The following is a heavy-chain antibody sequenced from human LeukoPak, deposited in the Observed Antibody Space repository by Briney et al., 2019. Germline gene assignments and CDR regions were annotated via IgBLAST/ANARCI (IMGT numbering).Heavy chain of an antibody. V-gene: IGHV4-4*07. J-gene: IGHJ4*02. CDR3: VSSRGYSYGYFDY. CDR2: FYTSGST. Sequence: KPSETLSLTCSVSGVSISSYYWSWIRQPAGKGLEWIGRFYTSGSTNYNPSLKSRVTMSVDTSKNQFSLKLSSVTAADTAVYYCVSSRGYSYGYFDYWGQGTLVTVSS. CDR1: GVSISSYY. D-gene: IGHD5-18*01.